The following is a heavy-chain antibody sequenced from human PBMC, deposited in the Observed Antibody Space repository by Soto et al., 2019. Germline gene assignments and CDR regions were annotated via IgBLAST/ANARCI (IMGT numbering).Heavy chain of an antibody. D-gene: IGHD2-2*01. Sequence: SETLSLTCAVYGGPFSGYYWSWIRQPPGKGLEWIGEINHSGSTNYNPSLKSRVTISVDTSKNQFSLKLSSVTAADTAVYYCARGRTGYCSSTSCYVSVPNFDYWGQGTLVTVSS. V-gene: IGHV4-34*01. J-gene: IGHJ4*02. CDR3: ARGRTGYCSSTSCYVSVPNFDY. CDR2: INHSGST. CDR1: GGPFSGYY.